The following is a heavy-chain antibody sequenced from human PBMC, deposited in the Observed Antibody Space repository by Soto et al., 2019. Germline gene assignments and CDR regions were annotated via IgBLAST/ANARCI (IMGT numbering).Heavy chain of an antibody. D-gene: IGHD2-2*01. J-gene: IGHJ5*02. Sequence: QLQLQESGPGLVKPSETLSLTCTVSGGSISSSSYYWGWIRQPPGKGLEWIGSIYYSGSTYYNPSLKSRVTISVDTSKNQFSLKLSSVTAADTAVYYCARRGIVVVPAAIFGEVGVFDPWGQGTLVTVSS. CDR3: ARRGIVVVPAAIFGEVGVFDP. CDR1: GGSISSSSYY. CDR2: IYYSGST. V-gene: IGHV4-39*01.